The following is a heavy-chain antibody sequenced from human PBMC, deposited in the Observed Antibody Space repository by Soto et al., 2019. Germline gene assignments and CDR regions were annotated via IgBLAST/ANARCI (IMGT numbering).Heavy chain of an antibody. V-gene: IGHV4-30-2*01. D-gene: IGHD5-18*01. J-gene: IGHJ4*02. CDR1: GGSISIGGYS. Sequence: SETLSLTCAVSGGSISIGGYSWSWIRQPPGKGLEWVGYIYHSGSTYYNPSLKSRVTISVDRSKNQFSLKLSSVTAADTAVYYCARATDTAMALDYWGQGTLVTVSS. CDR3: ARATDTAMALDY. CDR2: IYHSGST.